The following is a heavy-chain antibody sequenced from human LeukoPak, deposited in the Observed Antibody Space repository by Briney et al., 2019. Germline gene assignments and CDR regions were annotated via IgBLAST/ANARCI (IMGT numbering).Heavy chain of an antibody. D-gene: IGHD4-17*01. CDR3: TKDKGYGDYYYYYGMDV. CDR2: ISYDGTSQ. V-gene: IGHV3-30*18. Sequence: GRSLRLSCAASGFTFSNYGMHWVRQAPGKGLEWVTGISYDGTSQYYADSVKGRFTISRDNSRNTMFLQMNSLRAEDTALYYCTKDKGYGDYYYYYGMDVWGQGTRSPSP. J-gene: IGHJ6*02. CDR1: GFTFSNYG.